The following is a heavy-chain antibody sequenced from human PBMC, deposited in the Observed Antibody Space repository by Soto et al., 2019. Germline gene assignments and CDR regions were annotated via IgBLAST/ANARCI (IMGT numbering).Heavy chain of an antibody. J-gene: IGHJ4*02. D-gene: IGHD5-18*01. CDR1: GFSLSTSGMC. CDR3: AREDTALVSFDY. CDR2: IDWDGDK. Sequence: KSGPTLVNPTQTLTLTCTFSGFSLSTSGMCVSWIRQPPGKALEWLALIDWDGDKYYNSSLKTRLTISKDTSNNQVVLTLTNMAPVDTATYYCAREDTALVSFDYWGQGTLVTVSS. V-gene: IGHV2-70*01.